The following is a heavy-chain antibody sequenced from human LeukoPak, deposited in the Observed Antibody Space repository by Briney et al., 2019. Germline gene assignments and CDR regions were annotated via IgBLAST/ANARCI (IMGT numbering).Heavy chain of an antibody. CDR3: VRVGTVGGFDP. Sequence: PSETLSLTCTVSGGSISSGDYYWSWIRQPPGKGLEWMGYIFYSGSTYYNPSLKSRITISVDTSKNQFSLKLSSVTAADTAAYYCVRVGTVGGFDPWGQGTLVTVSS. V-gene: IGHV4-30-4*01. CDR1: GGSISSGDYY. J-gene: IGHJ5*02. D-gene: IGHD4-11*01. CDR2: IFYSGST.